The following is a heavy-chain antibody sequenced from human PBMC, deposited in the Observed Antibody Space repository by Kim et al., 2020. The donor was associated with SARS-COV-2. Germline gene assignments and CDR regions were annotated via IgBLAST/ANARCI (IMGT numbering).Heavy chain of an antibody. Sequence: GGSLRLSCAASGFTFSSYAMSWVRQAPGKGLEWVSAISGSGGSTYYADSVKGRFTISRDNSKNTLYLQMNSLRAEDTAVYYCAKVGDSSSWFNGVYYYYGMDVWGQGTTVIVSS. V-gene: IGHV3-23*01. CDR2: ISGSGGST. D-gene: IGHD6-13*01. CDR1: GFTFSSYA. J-gene: IGHJ6*02. CDR3: AKVGDSSSWFNGVYYYYGMDV.